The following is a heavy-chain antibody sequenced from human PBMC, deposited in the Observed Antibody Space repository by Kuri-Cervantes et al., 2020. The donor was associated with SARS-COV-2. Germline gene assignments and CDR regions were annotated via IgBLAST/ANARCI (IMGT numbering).Heavy chain of an antibody. D-gene: IGHD1-26*01. CDR1: GFTFSSYW. J-gene: IGHJ6*03. CDR3: ATSVGATSYYYYYMDV. CDR2: IKQDGSEK. V-gene: IGHV3-7*01. Sequence: GESLKISCAASGFTFSSYWMSWVRQAPGKGLEWVANIKQDGSEKYYVDSVKGRFTISRDNSKNTLYLQMNSLRAEDTAVYYCATSVGATSYYYYYMDVWGKGTTVTVSS.